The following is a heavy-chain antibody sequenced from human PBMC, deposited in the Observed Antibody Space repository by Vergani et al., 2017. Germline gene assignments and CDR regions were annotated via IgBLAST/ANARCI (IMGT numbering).Heavy chain of an antibody. J-gene: IGHJ5*02. CDR1: FDSIRNLY. CDR2: IHYSENT. CDR3: AGDTHSWQRADR. V-gene: IGHV4-59*11. Sequence: QVQLQESGPGLVKSSETLSLTCSVSFDSIRNLYCNWIRQPPGKGLEWIGSIHYSENTNYNPSLKTRVTISVDTSKNQFSLTLTSVTAADTAIYYCAGDTHSWQRADRWGQGLLVSVSS. D-gene: IGHD6-13*01.